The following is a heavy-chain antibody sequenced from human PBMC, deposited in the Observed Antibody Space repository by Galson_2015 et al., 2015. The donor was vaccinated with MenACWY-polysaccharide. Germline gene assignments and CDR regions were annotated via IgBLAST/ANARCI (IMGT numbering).Heavy chain of an antibody. CDR3: ARPSSGGSYYND. D-gene: IGHD2-15*01. J-gene: IGHJ4*02. Sequence: GKGLEWVATITQPGRDKYYVDSVRGRFTISRDNAKNSVYLQMDSLRAEDTAVYYCARPSSGGSYYNDWGQGTLVTVSS. V-gene: IGHV3-7*01. CDR2: ITQPGRDK.